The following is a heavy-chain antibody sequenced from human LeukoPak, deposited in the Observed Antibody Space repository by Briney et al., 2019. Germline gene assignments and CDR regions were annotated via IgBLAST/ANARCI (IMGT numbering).Heavy chain of an antibody. J-gene: IGHJ4*02. V-gene: IGHV1-69*05. CDR3: ARYYGSGSYYLDY. CDR1: GGTFRSYA. CDR2: IIPIFGTA. Sequence: ASVKVSXKASGGTFRSYAISWVRQAPGQGLEWMGRIIPIFGTANYAQKFQGRVTITTDESTSTAYMELSSLRSEDTAVYYCARYYGSGSYYLDYWGQGTLVTVSS. D-gene: IGHD3-10*01.